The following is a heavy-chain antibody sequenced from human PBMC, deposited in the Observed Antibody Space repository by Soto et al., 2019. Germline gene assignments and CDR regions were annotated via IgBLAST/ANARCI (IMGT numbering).Heavy chain of an antibody. V-gene: IGHV3-21*01. CDR2: ISSSSSYI. CDR3: AREEVTMVRGAAGTTGPYYYYMDV. D-gene: IGHD3-10*01. J-gene: IGHJ6*03. Sequence: GGSLRLSCAASGFTFSSYSMNWVRQAPGKGLEWVSSISSSSSYIYYADSVKGRFTISRDNAKNSLYLQMNSLRAEDTAGYYCAREEVTMVRGAAGTTGPYYYYMDVWGKGTTVTVSS. CDR1: GFTFSSYS.